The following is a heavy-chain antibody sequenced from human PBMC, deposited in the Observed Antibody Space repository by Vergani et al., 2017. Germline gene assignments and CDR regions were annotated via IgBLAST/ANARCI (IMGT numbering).Heavy chain of an antibody. CDR2: VDPEDGEN. CDR3: ATPQTVTTGGMEV. J-gene: IGHJ6*02. V-gene: IGHV1-69-2*01. Sequence: EVQLVQSGAEVKKPGATMKISCKVSGYTFTDHYMHWVKQAPGKGLEWMGLVDPEDGENIYAEKFKGRVTIAAYTSTDTAHLELSSLRSEDTAVYYCATPQTVTTGGMEVWGQGTTVIVSS. D-gene: IGHD4-17*01. CDR1: GYTFTDHY.